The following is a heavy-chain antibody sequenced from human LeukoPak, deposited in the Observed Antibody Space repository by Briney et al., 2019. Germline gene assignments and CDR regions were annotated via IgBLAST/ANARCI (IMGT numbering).Heavy chain of an antibody. CDR1: GGSISSSSYY. V-gene: IGHV4-39*07. Sequence: SETLSLTCTVSGGSISSSSYYWGWIRQPPGKGLEWIGSIYYSGSTYYNPSLKSRVTISVDTSKNQFSLKLSSVTAADTAVYYCSRAYFDDAFDIWGQGTMVTVSS. J-gene: IGHJ3*02. CDR2: IYYSGST. CDR3: SRAYFDDAFDI. D-gene: IGHD2-21*01.